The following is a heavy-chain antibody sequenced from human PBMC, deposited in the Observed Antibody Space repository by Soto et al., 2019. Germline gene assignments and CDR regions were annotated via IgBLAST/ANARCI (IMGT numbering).Heavy chain of an antibody. CDR1: GFTFTTYS. V-gene: IGHV3-48*01. CDR2: ISNTGSTI. Sequence: EVQLVESGGGLVQPGGSLRLSCAASGFTFTTYSMNWVCLAQGKGLEWLSYISNTGSTIYYADSVKGRFPISRDNAKNSLYRQMSGLRVEDTAVYYCARGTRTSVSKTDSWGQGAPVTVSS. D-gene: IGHD4-17*01. J-gene: IGHJ4*02. CDR3: ARGTRTSVSKTDS.